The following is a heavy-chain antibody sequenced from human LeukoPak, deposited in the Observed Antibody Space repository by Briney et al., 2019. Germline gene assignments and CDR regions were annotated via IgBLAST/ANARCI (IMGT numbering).Heavy chain of an antibody. CDR3: ARQVVTATFDP. Sequence: PSETLSLTCTVSGGSISGSSYYWGWIRQPPGKGLEWIGSIYYSGSTYYNPSLKSRVTISVDTSKNQFSLKLSSVTAADTAVYYCARQVVTATFDPWGQGTLVTVSS. J-gene: IGHJ5*02. D-gene: IGHD2-21*02. V-gene: IGHV4-39*01. CDR1: GGSISGSSYY. CDR2: IYYSGST.